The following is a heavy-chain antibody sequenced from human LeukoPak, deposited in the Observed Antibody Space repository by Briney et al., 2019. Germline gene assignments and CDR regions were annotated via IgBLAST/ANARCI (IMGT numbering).Heavy chain of an antibody. J-gene: IGHJ4*02. CDR2: IYYSGST. CDR3: ARHLRGEQQLSGFDY. Sequence: SETLSLTCTVSGGSISSYYWSWIRQPRGKGLEWIGYIYYSGSTKYNPSLRSRVTISADTSKNQFSLKLSSVTAADTAVYYCARHLRGEQQLSGFDYWGQGTPVTVSS. V-gene: IGHV4-59*08. D-gene: IGHD6-13*01. CDR1: GGSISSYY.